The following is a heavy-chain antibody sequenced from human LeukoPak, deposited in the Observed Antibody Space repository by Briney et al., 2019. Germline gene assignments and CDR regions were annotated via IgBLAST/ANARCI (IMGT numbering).Heavy chain of an antibody. J-gene: IGHJ4*02. CDR2: INAGNGNT. D-gene: IGHD4-17*01. V-gene: IGHV1-3*01. CDR1: GYTFTNYA. CDR3: ARVPMSRSSTVTTYPDY. Sequence: ASVKVSCKASGYTFTNYAMHWVRQAPGQRLEWMGWINAGNGNTKYSQKFQGRVTITRDTSASTAYMELSSLRSEDTAVYYCARVPMSRSSTVTTYPDYWGQGTLVTVSS.